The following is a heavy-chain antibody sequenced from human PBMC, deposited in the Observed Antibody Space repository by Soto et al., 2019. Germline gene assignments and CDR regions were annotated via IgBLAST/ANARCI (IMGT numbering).Heavy chain of an antibody. CDR2: INHSGST. V-gene: IGHV4-34*01. J-gene: IGHJ4*02. Sequence: ASETLSLTCAVYGGSFSGYYWSWIRQPPGKGLEWIGEINHSGSTNYNPSLKSRVTISVDTSKNQFSLKLSSVTAADTAVYYCARGLGGATLAGFDYWGAGTLVTVSS. CDR1: GGSFSGYY. CDR3: ARGLGGATLAGFDY. D-gene: IGHD1-26*01.